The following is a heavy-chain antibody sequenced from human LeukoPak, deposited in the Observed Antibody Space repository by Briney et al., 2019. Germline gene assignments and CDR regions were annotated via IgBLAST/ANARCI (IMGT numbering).Heavy chain of an antibody. J-gene: IGHJ4*02. Sequence: ASVKVSCKASGGTFSSYAISWVRQAPRQGLEWVGWINPNNGGTSYAQKFQGRVTMTRDTSITTAYMELPTLTSDDTAVYYCARGSSSPVPNFDYWGQGTLVTVSS. CDR2: INPNNGGT. CDR3: ARGSSSPVPNFDY. CDR1: GGTFSSYA. V-gene: IGHV1-2*02. D-gene: IGHD6-13*01.